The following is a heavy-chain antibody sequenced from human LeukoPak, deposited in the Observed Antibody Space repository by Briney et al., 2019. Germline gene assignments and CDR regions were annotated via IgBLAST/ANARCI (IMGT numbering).Heavy chain of an antibody. CDR2: ISGSGGST. D-gene: IGHD3-22*01. V-gene: IGHV3-23*01. J-gene: IGHJ1*01. Sequence: PGGSLRLSCAASGFTFSSYAMSWVRQAPVKGLEWVSAISGSGGSTYYADSVKGRFTISRDNSKNTLYLQMNSLRAEDTAVYYCAKGSRDYYDSSGYMRHWGQGTLVTVSS. CDR1: GFTFSSYA. CDR3: AKGSRDYYDSSGYMRH.